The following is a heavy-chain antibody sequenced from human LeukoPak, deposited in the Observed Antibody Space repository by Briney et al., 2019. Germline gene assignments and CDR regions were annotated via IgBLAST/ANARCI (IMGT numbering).Heavy chain of an antibody. D-gene: IGHD3-22*01. CDR1: GFTFGDYA. Sequence: SLRLSCTASGFTFGDYAMSWVRQAPGKGLEWVGFIRSKAYGGTTEYAASVKGRFTISRDDSKSIAYMQMNSRKTEDTAVYYCTRDSSGYYTYWGQGTLVTVSS. CDR2: IRSKAYGGTT. CDR3: TRDSSGYYTY. V-gene: IGHV3-49*04. J-gene: IGHJ4*02.